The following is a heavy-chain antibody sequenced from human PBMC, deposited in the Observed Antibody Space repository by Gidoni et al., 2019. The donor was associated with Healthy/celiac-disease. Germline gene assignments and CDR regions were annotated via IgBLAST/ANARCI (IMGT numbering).Heavy chain of an antibody. CDR2: ISSSSSTI. J-gene: IGHJ6*03. V-gene: IGHV3-48*02. D-gene: IGHD1-26*01. CDR3: ARVGSGSYYYRHYYMDV. Sequence: EVQLVESGGGLVQPGGSLRLSGAASAFTFSTDGMNWVRQAPGKGLEWVSYISSSSSTIYYADSVKGRFTISRDNAKNSLYLQMNSLRDEDTAVYYCARVGSGSYYYRHYYMDVWGKGTTVTVSS. CDR1: AFTFSTDG.